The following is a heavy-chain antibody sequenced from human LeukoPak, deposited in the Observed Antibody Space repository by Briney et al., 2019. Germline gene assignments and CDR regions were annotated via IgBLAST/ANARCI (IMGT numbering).Heavy chain of an antibody. Sequence: SETLSLTCTVSGGSISSYYWSWIRQPPGKGLEWIGYIYYSGSTNYNPSLKSRVTISVDTSKNQFSLKLSSVTAADTAVYYCARDTMTTGFDIWGQGTMDTVSS. D-gene: IGHD4-17*01. V-gene: IGHV4-59*01. CDR3: ARDTMTTGFDI. J-gene: IGHJ3*02. CDR1: GGSISSYY. CDR2: IYYSGST.